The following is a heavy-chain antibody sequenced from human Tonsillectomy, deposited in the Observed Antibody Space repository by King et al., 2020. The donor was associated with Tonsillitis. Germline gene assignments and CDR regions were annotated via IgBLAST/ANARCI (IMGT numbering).Heavy chain of an antibody. CDR3: AREGSEGSDY. V-gene: IGHV3-33*05. D-gene: IGHD2-15*01. Sequence: VQLVESGGGVVQPGRSLRLSCAASGFTFSSYGMHWVRQAPGKGLEWVAVISYDGSNKYYADSVKGRFTISRDNSKNTLYLQMNSLRAEDTAVYYCAREGSEGSDYWGQGTLVTVSS. CDR1: GFTFSSYG. J-gene: IGHJ4*02. CDR2: ISYDGSNK.